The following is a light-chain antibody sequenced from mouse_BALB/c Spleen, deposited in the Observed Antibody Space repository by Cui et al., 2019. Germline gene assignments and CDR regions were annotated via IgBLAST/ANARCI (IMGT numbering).Light chain of an antibody. CDR1: SSVSY. CDR2: STS. V-gene: IGKV4-80*01. Sequence: QIVLNQCPEIMSASLGEIVTLTCSASSSVSYMHWYQQKSGTSPKLLIYSTSNLASGVPSRFSGSGSGTFYSLTISSVEAEDAADYYCHQWSSYPWTFGGGTKLEIK. J-gene: IGKJ1*01. CDR3: HQWSSYPWT.